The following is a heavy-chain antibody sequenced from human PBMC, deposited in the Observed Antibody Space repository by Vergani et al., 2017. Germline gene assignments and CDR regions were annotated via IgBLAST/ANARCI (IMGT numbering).Heavy chain of an antibody. CDR1: GFTFSDYY. J-gene: IGHJ3*02. V-gene: IGHV3-11*01. Sequence: QVQLVESGGGLVKPGGSLRLSCAASGFTFSDYYMSWIRQAPGKGLEWVSYISSSGSTIYYADSVKGRFTISRDNAKNSLYLQMNSLRGEDTAVYYCARERVEVVVAATFGGGAFDIWGQGTMVTVSS. CDR3: ARERVEVVVAATFGGGAFDI. D-gene: IGHD2-15*01. CDR2: ISSSGSTI.